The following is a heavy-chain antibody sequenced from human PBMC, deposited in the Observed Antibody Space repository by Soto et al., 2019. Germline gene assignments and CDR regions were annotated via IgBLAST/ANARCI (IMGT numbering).Heavy chain of an antibody. V-gene: IGHV3-49*03. Sequence: GGSLRLSCTASGFTFGDYAMSWFRQAPGKGLEWVGFIRSKAYGGTTEYAASVKGRFTISRDDSKSIAYLQMNSLKTEDTAVYYCTRDLHPVIIDGDAFDIWGQGTMVTVSS. CDR3: TRDLHPVIIDGDAFDI. CDR1: GFTFGDYA. D-gene: IGHD3-3*01. CDR2: IRSKAYGGTT. J-gene: IGHJ3*02.